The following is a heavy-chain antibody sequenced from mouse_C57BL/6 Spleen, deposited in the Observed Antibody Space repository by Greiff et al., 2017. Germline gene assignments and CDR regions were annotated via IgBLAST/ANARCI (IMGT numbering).Heavy chain of an antibody. CDR2: ISDGGSYT. D-gene: IGHD2-4*01. CDR1: GFTFSSYA. V-gene: IGHV5-4*03. CDR3: ARRYYDLYAMDY. J-gene: IGHJ4*01. Sequence: EVKLMESGGGLVKPGGSLKLSCAASGFTFSSYAMSWVRQTPEKRLEWVATISDGGSYTYYPDNVKGRFTISRDNAKNNLYLQMSHLKSEDTAMYYCARRYYDLYAMDYWGQGTSVTVSS.